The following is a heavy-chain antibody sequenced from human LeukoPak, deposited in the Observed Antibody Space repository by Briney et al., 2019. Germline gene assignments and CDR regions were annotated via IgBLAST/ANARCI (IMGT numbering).Heavy chain of an antibody. J-gene: IGHJ5*02. V-gene: IGHV1-2*02. CDR2: INPNSGGT. Sequence: ASMKVSCKASGYSFTGYYMHWVRQAPGQGLEWMGCINPNSGGTDYAQKFQGRVTMTRDTSISTAYMELSRLTSDDTAVYYCARDGDLGDYTYSGGGNNWFDPWGQGTLVTVSS. CDR1: GYSFTGYY. D-gene: IGHD4-17*01. CDR3: ARDGDLGDYTYSGGGNNWFDP.